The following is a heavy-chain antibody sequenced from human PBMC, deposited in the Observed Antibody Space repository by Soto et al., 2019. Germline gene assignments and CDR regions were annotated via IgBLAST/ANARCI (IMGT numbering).Heavy chain of an antibody. D-gene: IGHD1-7*01. Sequence: SVKVSCKASGGTLSSYAISWVRQAPGQGLEWMGGIIPIFGTANYAQKFQGRVTITADKSTSTAYMELSSLRSEDTAVYYCARDKGITGTTYYFDYWGQGTLVTVSS. CDR3: ARDKGITGTTYYFDY. CDR1: GGTLSSYA. V-gene: IGHV1-69*06. CDR2: IIPIFGTA. J-gene: IGHJ4*02.